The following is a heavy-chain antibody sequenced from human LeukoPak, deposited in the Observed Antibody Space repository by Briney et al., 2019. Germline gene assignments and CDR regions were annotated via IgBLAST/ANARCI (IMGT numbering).Heavy chain of an antibody. CDR2: INAGNGNT. Sequence: ASVKVSCTASGYTFTSYAMHWVRQAPGQRLEWMGWINAGNGNTKYSQKFQGRVTITRDTSASTAYMELSSLRSEDTAVYYCARAAYSSGWYWFDPWGQGTLVTVSS. V-gene: IGHV1-3*01. CDR1: GYTFTSYA. CDR3: ARAAYSSGWYWFDP. J-gene: IGHJ5*02. D-gene: IGHD6-19*01.